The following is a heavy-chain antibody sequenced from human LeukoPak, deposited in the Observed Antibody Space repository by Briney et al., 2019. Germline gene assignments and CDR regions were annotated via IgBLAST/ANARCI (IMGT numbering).Heavy chain of an antibody. CDR1: GFTFSSYA. Sequence: GGSLRLSCAASGFTFSSYAMSWVRQAPGKGLEWVSAIRGSGGSTYYADSVKGRFTISRDNSKNTLYLQMNSLRAEDTAVYYCALPIFGVVITYFDYWGQGTLVTVSS. CDR3: ALPIFGVVITYFDY. J-gene: IGHJ4*02. CDR2: IRGSGGST. V-gene: IGHV3-23*01. D-gene: IGHD3-3*01.